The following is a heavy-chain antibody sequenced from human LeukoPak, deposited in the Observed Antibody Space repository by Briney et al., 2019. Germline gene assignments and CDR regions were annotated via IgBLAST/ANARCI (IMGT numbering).Heavy chain of an antibody. CDR2: IIPILGIA. Sequence: SVKVSCKASGGTFSSYAISWVRQAPGQGLEWMGRIIPILGIANYAQKFQGRVTITADKSTSTAYMELSSLRSEDTAVYYCARGYGSGEVCDYWGQGTLVTVSS. V-gene: IGHV1-69*04. D-gene: IGHD3-10*01. CDR3: ARGYGSGEVCDY. CDR1: GGTFSSYA. J-gene: IGHJ4*02.